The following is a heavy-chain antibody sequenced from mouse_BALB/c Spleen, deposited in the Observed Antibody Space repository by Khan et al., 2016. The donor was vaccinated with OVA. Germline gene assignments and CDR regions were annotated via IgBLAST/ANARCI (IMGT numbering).Heavy chain of an antibody. CDR3: TRDYWFVY. Sequence: EVQRVESGGGLVKPGGSLKVSCAASGFTFSNYAMSWVRQTPEKRLEWVASISSGGTTYYPDSAKGRFTISSDNARNILYLQMSSLRSEDTAMYYCTRDYWFVYWGQGTLVTVSA. J-gene: IGHJ3*01. CDR2: ISSGGTT. CDR1: GFTFSNYA. V-gene: IGHV5-6-5*01. D-gene: IGHD1-1*02.